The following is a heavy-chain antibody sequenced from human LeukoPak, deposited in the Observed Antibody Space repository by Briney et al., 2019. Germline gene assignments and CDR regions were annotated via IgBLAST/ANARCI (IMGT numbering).Heavy chain of an antibody. CDR1: GGSISSNYYY. CDR2: IYYSGST. V-gene: IGHV4-39*07. J-gene: IGHJ5*02. CDR3: ARDGPYCSSTSCYTDT. D-gene: IGHD2-2*02. Sequence: SETLSLTCTVSGGSISSNYYYWGWIRQPPGKGLEWIGSIYYSGSTYYNPSLKSRVTISVDTSKNQFSLKLSSVTAADTAVYYCARDGPYCSSTSCYTDTWGQGTLVTVSS.